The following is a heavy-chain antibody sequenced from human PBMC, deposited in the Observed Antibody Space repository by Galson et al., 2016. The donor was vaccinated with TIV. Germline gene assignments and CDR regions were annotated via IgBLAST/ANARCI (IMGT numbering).Heavy chain of an antibody. CDR3: ARHHDFWIAPVYFYMDV. D-gene: IGHD3-3*01. Sequence: QSGAEVKKPGESLKISCKASGYSFATFWVGWVRQMPGQGLEWMGVIYPADSETRYSPSFQGQVTISADKSISTAYLQWSSLKASDTAIYYCARHHDFWIAPVYFYMDVWGKGTTVSVSS. J-gene: IGHJ6*03. CDR2: IYPADSET. CDR1: GYSFATFW. V-gene: IGHV5-51*01.